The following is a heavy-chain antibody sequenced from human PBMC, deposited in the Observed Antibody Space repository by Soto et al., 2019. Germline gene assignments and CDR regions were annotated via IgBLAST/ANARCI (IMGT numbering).Heavy chain of an antibody. CDR1: GFSLTTPGVS. D-gene: IGHD6-19*01. V-gene: IGHV2-5*02. Sequence: QITLKESGPPLVKPTQTLTLTCTFSGFSLTTPGVSVGWIRQPPGKALEWLGLLYWDDDKRYSPALTTRLTFSKDTAKSHFVLTLTNVDPVDTATYYCAHNSNSAVAGTFCFDYWGQGTLVTVSS. CDR3: AHNSNSAVAGTFCFDY. CDR2: LYWDDDK. J-gene: IGHJ4*02.